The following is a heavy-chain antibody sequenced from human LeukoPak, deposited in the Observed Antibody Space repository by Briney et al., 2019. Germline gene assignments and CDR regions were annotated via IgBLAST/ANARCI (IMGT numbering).Heavy chain of an antibody. V-gene: IGHV4-34*01. J-gene: IGHJ4*02. Sequence: SETLCLTCAVYGGSFSGYYWSWIRQPPGKGLRWIGEINHSGSTNYNPSLKSRVTISVDTSKNQFSLKLSSVTAADTAVYYCASRRGWLIDFDYWGQGTLVTVSS. CDR2: INHSGST. D-gene: IGHD6-19*01. CDR1: GGSFSGYY. CDR3: ASRRGWLIDFDY.